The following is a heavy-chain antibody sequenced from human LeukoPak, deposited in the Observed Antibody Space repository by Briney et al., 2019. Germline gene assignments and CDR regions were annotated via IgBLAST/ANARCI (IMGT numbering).Heavy chain of an antibody. Sequence: GASVKVSCKASGYTFTSYDINWVRQAPGQGLEWMGWMNPNSGNTGYAQKFQGRVTMTRNTSISTAYMELGSLRSEDTAVYYCARGPTWNYVVPLDYWGQGALVTVSS. J-gene: IGHJ4*02. CDR1: GYTFTSYD. V-gene: IGHV1-8*01. CDR2: MNPNSGNT. CDR3: ARGPTWNYVVPLDY. D-gene: IGHD1-7*01.